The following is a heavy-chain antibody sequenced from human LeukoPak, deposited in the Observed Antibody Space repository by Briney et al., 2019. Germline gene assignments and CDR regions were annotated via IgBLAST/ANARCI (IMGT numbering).Heavy chain of an antibody. CDR3: ARPAGPGYYYYGMDV. CDR2: ITSGSTTI. CDR1: GFTFSSYS. Sequence: PGGSLRLSCAASGFTFSSYSMNWVRQAPGKGLEWVSFITSGSTTIYYADSVKGRFTISRDSAKNSLYLQMNSLRAEDTAVYYCARPAGPGYYYYGMDVWGQGTTVIVSS. V-gene: IGHV3-48*04. J-gene: IGHJ6*02.